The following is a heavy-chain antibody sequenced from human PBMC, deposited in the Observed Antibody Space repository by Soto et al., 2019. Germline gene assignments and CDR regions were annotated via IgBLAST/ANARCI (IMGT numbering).Heavy chain of an antibody. D-gene: IGHD4-17*01. Sequence: SETLSLTYTVSGGSISSYYWSWIRQPPGKGLEWIGYIYYSGSTNYNPSLKSRVTISVDTSKNQFSLKLSSVTAADTAVYYCARGLRPIYYYYYYMDVWGKGTTVTVSS. CDR2: IYYSGST. CDR1: GGSISSYY. J-gene: IGHJ6*03. V-gene: IGHV4-59*01. CDR3: ARGLRPIYYYYYYMDV.